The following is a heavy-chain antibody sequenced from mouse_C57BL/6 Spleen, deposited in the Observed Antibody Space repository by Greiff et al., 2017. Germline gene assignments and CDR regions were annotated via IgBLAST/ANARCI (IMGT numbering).Heavy chain of an antibody. CDR2: IRSKSNNYAT. CDR3: VRQGPLYYYGSRPWYFDV. J-gene: IGHJ1*03. CDR1: GFSFNTYA. D-gene: IGHD1-1*01. Sequence: EVQRVESGGGLVQPKGSLKLSCAVSGFSFNTYAMNWVRQAPGKGLEWVARIRSKSNNYATYYADAVKERFTISRDDSESMLYLQMNNLKTEDTAMYYCVRQGPLYYYGSRPWYFDVWGTGATVTVSS. V-gene: IGHV10-1*01.